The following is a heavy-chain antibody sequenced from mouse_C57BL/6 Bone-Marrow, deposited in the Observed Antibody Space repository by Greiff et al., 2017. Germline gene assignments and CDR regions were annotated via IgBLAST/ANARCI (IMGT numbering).Heavy chain of an antibody. J-gene: IGHJ2*01. D-gene: IGHD1-1*01. CDR1: GFNIKDDY. CDR3: TSYSSFDY. Sequence: DVKLQESGAELVRPGASVKLSCTASGFNIKDDYMHWVKQRPEQGLEWIGWIDPENGGTDYASKFKGKATITADTSSTTAYLQLSSLTSAATAVYYCTSYSSFDYWGQGTTLTVSA. V-gene: IGHV14-4*01. CDR2: IDPENGGT.